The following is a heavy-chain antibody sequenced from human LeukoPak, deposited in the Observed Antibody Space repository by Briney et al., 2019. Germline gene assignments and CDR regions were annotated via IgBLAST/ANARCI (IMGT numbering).Heavy chain of an antibody. CDR1: GYTFTGYY. D-gene: IGHD1-26*01. Sequence: ASVKVSCKASGYTFTGYYMHWVRQAPGQGLEWMGWINPNSGGTNYAQKFQGRVTMTRDTSISTAYMELSRLRSDDTAVYYCARASGSYHHPHFDYWGQGTLVTVSS. V-gene: IGHV1-2*02. J-gene: IGHJ4*02. CDR3: ARASGSYHHPHFDY. CDR2: INPNSGGT.